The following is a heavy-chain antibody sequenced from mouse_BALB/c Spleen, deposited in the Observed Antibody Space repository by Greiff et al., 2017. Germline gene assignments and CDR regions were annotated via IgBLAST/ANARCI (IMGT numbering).Heavy chain of an antibody. CDR1: SYTFTDSA. V-gene: IGHV1-67*01. Sequence: VQLQQSGPELVRPRVSVKLSCKGSSYTFTDSAMHWVKQSHAKSLEWIGVISTYYGNTNYNQKFKGKATMTVDKSSSTAYMELARLTSEDSAVYYCARFNGHMDYWGQGTSVTVSS. CDR2: ISTYYGNT. CDR3: ARFNGHMDY. J-gene: IGHJ4*01.